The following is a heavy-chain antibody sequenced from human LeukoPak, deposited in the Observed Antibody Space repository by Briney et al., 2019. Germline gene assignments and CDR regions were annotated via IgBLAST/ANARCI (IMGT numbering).Heavy chain of an antibody. Sequence: SETLSLTCAVYGGSFSGYYWSWIRQPPGKGLEWIGEINHSGSTNYNPSLKSRVTIPVDTSKNQFSLKLSFVTAADTAVYYCARHDSSGYYDPYYFDYWGQGTLVTVSS. D-gene: IGHD3-22*01. J-gene: IGHJ4*02. CDR1: GGSFSGYY. V-gene: IGHV4-34*01. CDR2: INHSGST. CDR3: ARHDSSGYYDPYYFDY.